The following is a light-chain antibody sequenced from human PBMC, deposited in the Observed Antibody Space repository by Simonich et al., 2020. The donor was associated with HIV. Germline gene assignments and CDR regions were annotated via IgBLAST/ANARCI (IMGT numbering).Light chain of an antibody. CDR2: KVS. CDR1: QSLVTSDGNTY. Sequence: DVVMTQSPLSLPVTLGQPASISCRSSQSLVTSDGNTYLNWFQQRPGQSPGRLIYKVSNRDSGVPDRFSGSGSGTDFTLKISRVEAEDVGVYYCMQGTHWPPITFGQGTRLEIK. CDR3: MQGTHWPPIT. V-gene: IGKV2-30*01. J-gene: IGKJ5*01.